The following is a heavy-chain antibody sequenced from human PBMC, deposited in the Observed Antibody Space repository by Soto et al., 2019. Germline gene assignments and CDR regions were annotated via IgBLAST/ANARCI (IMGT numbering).Heavy chain of an antibody. D-gene: IGHD1-1*01. Sequence: EVQLVESGGGLVQPGGSLRLSCEASGVTFNNYWMNWVRQAPGKGLEWVANIKQDGSEKYYVDSVKGRFTISRDNAKNSLYLQMNSLRAEDTAVYYCARVVIWKRGHFDLWGRGTLVTVSS. CDR2: IKQDGSEK. J-gene: IGHJ2*01. CDR1: GVTFNNYW. CDR3: ARVVIWKRGHFDL. V-gene: IGHV3-7*05.